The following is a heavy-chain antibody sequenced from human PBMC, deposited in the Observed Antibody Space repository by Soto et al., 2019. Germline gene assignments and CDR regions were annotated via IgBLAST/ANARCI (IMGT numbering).Heavy chain of an antibody. D-gene: IGHD4-4*01. CDR2: ISYDGGNK. V-gene: IGHV3-30*18. J-gene: IGHJ6*01. CDR1: GGNCIAFG. CDR3: AKTEDYRDATRDCSTVMDV. Sequence: AGGPQRLSCGAAGGNCIAFGGHWISQDQGKGLERVAVISYDGGNKYYADSVKGRFTISRDNSKNTLYLQMNSLRAEDTAVYYCAKTEDYRDATRDCSTVMDVWVHRTSVPVSS.